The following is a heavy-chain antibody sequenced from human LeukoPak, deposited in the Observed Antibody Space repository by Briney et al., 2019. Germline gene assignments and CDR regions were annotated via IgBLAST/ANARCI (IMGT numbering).Heavy chain of an antibody. CDR2: MNPNSGNT. CDR3: ARDRSGDSHFDY. CDR1: GYTFTSYD. Sequence: ASVKVSCKASGYTFTSYDINWVRQATGQGLEWMGWMNPNSGNTGYAQKFQGRVTMTRNTSISTAYMELSSLRSEDTAVYFCARDRSGDSHFDYWGQGTLVTVSS. J-gene: IGHJ4*02. V-gene: IGHV1-8*01. D-gene: IGHD4-17*01.